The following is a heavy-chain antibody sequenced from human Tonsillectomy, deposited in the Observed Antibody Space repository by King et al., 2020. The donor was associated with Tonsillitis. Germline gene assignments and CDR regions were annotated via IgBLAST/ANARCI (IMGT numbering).Heavy chain of an antibody. CDR3: ARASDRYYYYYYMDV. CDR2: IYHSGST. V-gene: IGHV4-30-2*01. J-gene: IGHJ6*03. Sequence: PLQESGSGLVKPSQTLSLTCAVSGGSISSGGYSWSWIRQPPGKGLEWIGYIYHSGSTYYNPSLKSRVTISVDRSKNQFSLKLSSVTAADTAVYYCARASDRYYYYYYMDVWGKGTTVTVSS. CDR1: GGSISSGGYS.